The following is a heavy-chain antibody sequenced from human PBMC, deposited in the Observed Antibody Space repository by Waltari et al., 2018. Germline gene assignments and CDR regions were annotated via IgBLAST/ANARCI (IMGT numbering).Heavy chain of an antibody. V-gene: IGHV3-9*01. D-gene: IGHD6-19*01. Sequence: EVQLVESGGGLVQPGRSLRLSCAASGFTFDDYAMHWVRQAPGKGLEWVSGISWNSGSIGYADSVKGRFTISRDNAKNSLYLQMNSLRAEDTALYYCAKDIGRYSGGKGADYWGQGTLVTVSS. J-gene: IGHJ4*02. CDR3: AKDIGRYSGGKGADY. CDR1: GFTFDDYA. CDR2: ISWNSGSI.